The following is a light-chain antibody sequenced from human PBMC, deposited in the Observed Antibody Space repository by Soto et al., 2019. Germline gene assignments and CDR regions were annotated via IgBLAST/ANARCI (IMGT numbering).Light chain of an antibody. CDR2: KAS. J-gene: IGKJ1*01. CDR1: QTISSW. V-gene: IGKV1-5*03. Sequence: DIQMTHSPSTLSGSVGDRVTITCRARQTISSWLAWYQQKPGKAPKLLIYKASTLKSGLPSRFNGSGSGIEFALTASSLQPVDVATYDCQHYISYWGALGQGTNV. CDR3: QHYISYWGA.